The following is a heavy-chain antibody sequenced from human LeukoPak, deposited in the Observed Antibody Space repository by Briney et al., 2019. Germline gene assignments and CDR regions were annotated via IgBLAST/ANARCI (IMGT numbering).Heavy chain of an antibody. Sequence: GGSLRLSCAASGFTFSNYAMSWVRQAPGKGLESVSAISSTGGSTYSADAVKGRFTISRDSSKNTVNLQLNSLRVEDTATYYCARTGNGRVYDLWGQGTLVTVSS. CDR3: ARTGNGRVYDL. CDR1: GFTFSNYA. V-gene: IGHV3-23*01. CDR2: ISSTGGST. D-gene: IGHD1-1*01. J-gene: IGHJ4*02.